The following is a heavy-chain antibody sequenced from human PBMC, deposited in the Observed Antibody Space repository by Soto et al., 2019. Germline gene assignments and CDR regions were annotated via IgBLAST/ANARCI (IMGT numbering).Heavy chain of an antibody. CDR2: ITVGSSHI. V-gene: IGHV3-21*01. Sequence: LXLSCTGSGFPFSAYNINWVRQAPGKGLEWVSSITVGSSHIYQPNSMKGRFTISRDDAKNSVYLQIDSLRDEDTALYYCSRCPEVGVRGDYWGQGDLVTVSS. D-gene: IGHD3-16*01. CDR3: SRCPEVGVRGDY. CDR1: GFPFSAYN. J-gene: IGHJ4*02.